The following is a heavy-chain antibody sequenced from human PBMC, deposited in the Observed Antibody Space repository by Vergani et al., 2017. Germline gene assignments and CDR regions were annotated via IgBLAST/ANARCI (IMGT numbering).Heavy chain of an antibody. CDR2: IYHSGGT. CDR3: ARGGTVVGSGAFDI. V-gene: IGHV4-30-2*01. D-gene: IGHD4-23*01. J-gene: IGHJ3*02. CDR1: GGSISSGGYS. Sequence: QLQLQESGSGLVKPSQTLSLTCPGFGGSISSGGYSWSWIRQPPGKGLEWIGYIYHSGGTYYNPSLKSRVPISVDRSKNQFSLKLSSVTAADTAVYYCARGGTVVGSGAFDIWGQGTMVTVSS.